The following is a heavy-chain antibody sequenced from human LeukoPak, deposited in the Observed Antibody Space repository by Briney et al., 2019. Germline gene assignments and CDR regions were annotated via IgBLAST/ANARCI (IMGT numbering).Heavy chain of an antibody. D-gene: IGHD3-9*01. CDR3: ASSPYDILTGYKYNWFDP. V-gene: IGHV3-7*01. J-gene: IGHJ5*02. CDR1: GFTFSSYW. Sequence: GGSLRLSCAASGFTFSSYWMSWVRQAPGKGLEWVANIKQDGSEKYYVDSVKGRFTISRDNAKNSLYLQMNSLRAEDTAEYYCASSPYDILTGYKYNWFDPWGQGTLVTVSS. CDR2: IKQDGSEK.